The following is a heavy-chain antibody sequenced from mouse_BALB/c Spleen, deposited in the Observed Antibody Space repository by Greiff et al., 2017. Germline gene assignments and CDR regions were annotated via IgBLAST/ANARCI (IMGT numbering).Heavy chain of an antibody. J-gene: IGHJ2*01. D-gene: IGHD2-4*01. V-gene: IGHV5-6-5*01. CDR2: ISSGGST. CDR3: ARNITTVYY. CDR1: GFTFSSYA. Sequence: EVQLVESGGGLVKPGGSLKLSCAASGFTFSSYAMSWVRQTPEKRLEWVASISSGGSTYYPDSVKGRFTISRDNARNILYLQMSSLRSEDTAMYYCARNITTVYYWGQGTTLTVSS.